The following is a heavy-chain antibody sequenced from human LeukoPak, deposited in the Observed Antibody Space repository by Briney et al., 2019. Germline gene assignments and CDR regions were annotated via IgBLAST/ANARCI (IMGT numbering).Heavy chain of an antibody. CDR1: GFIFNRYG. CDR3: AKHSPVVRGAQVSYYYMDA. V-gene: IGHV3-30*02. Sequence: PGGSLRLSCAASGFIFNRYGMHWVRQAPGKGLQWVAFIGFDGSERYYGDSVKGRVIITRDNSKDTLYLHMNSLRDEDTAVYYCAKHSPVVRGAQVSYYYMDAWGKGTAVIVSS. J-gene: IGHJ6*03. D-gene: IGHD3-10*01. CDR2: IGFDGSER.